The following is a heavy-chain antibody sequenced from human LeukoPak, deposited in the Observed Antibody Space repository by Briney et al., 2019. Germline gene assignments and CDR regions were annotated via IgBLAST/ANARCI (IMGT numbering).Heavy chain of an antibody. V-gene: IGHV4-59*01. J-gene: IGHJ4*02. CDR2: IYYSGST. Sequence: SETLSLTCTVSGGSISSYYWSWIRQPPGKGLEWIGYIYYSGSTNYNPSLKSRVTISVDTSKNQFSLKLSSVTAADTAVYYCARGLGGYCSSTSCYELDYWGQGILVTVSS. CDR1: GGSISSYY. CDR3: ARGLGGYCSSTSCYELDY. D-gene: IGHD2-2*03.